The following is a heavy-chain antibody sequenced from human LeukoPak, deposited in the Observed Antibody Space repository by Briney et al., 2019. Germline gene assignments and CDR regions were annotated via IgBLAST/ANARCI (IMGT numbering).Heavy chain of an antibody. CDR3: ARDQAGQEYFQH. CDR2: INPSGGST. J-gene: IGHJ1*01. V-gene: IGHV1-46*01. Sequence: ASVTVSCNASGYTFTSYYMHWVRQAPGQGLEWMGIINPSGGSTSYAQKFQGRVTMTRDTSTSTVYMELSSLRSEDTAVYYCARDQAGQEYFQHWGQGTLVTVSS. CDR1: GYTFTSYY. D-gene: IGHD6-19*01.